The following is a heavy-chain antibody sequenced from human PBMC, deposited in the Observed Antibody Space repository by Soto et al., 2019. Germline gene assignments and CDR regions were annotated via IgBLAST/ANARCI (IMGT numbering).Heavy chain of an antibody. V-gene: IGHV1-18*01. CDR3: ARADSSGYVDY. D-gene: IGHD3-22*01. CDR1: GYTFTIYG. CDR2: ISAYNGNT. Sequence: ASVKVSCKASGYTFTIYGISWVLQAPGQGLEWMGWISAYNGNTNYAQKLQGRVTMTTDTSTSTAYMELRSLRSDDTAVYYCARADSSGYVDYWGQGTLVTVSS. J-gene: IGHJ4*02.